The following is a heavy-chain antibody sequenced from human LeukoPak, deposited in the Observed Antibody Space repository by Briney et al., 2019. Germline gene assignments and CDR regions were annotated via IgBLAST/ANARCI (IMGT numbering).Heavy chain of an antibody. CDR1: GYTFTTYG. CDR2: IYGYNGNT. D-gene: IGHD3-9*01. CDR3: ALGDILTGYWAEYFVY. J-gene: IGHJ4*02. Sequence: ASVTVSCKTSGYTFTTYGLSWVRQAPGQGLEGMGWIYGYNGNTNYAPKFQDRVTMTTDTSTRTAYMELKNLRSDDTAVYYCALGDILTGYWAEYFVYWGQGTLVAVSS. V-gene: IGHV1-18*01.